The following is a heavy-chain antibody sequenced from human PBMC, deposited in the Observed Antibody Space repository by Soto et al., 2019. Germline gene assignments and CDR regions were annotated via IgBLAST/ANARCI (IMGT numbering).Heavy chain of an antibody. CDR1: GFTFSSYG. CDR2: IWYDGSNK. CDR3: ARDGAGTSADYYYYYMDV. D-gene: IGHD6-19*01. V-gene: IGHV3-33*01. Sequence: GGSLRLSCAASGFTFSSYGMHWVRQAPGKGLEWVAVIWYDGSNKYYADSVKGRFTISRDNSKNTLYLQMNSLGAEDTAVYYCARDGAGTSADYYYYYMDVWGKGTTVTVSS. J-gene: IGHJ6*03.